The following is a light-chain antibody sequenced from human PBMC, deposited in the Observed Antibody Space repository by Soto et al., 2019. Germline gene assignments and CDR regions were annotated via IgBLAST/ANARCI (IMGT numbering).Light chain of an antibody. J-gene: IGKJ1*01. CDR1: QSVGSN. V-gene: IGKV3-15*01. CDR3: QQYNNWPPDMT. Sequence: EIVMTQSPATLSVSPGERATLSCRASQSVGSNLAWYQQKPGQAPRLLIYGASTRATGIPARFSGSGSGTEFTLTISSLQSEEFAIYFCQQYNNWPPDMTCGQGTKVEIK. CDR2: GAS.